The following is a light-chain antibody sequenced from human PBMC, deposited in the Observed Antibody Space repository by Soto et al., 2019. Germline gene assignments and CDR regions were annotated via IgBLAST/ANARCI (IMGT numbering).Light chain of an antibody. J-gene: IGLJ1*01. CDR1: SSDIGRYNY. CDR2: DVS. Sequence: QSALTQPASVSGSPGQSITISCTGTSSDIGRYNYVSWYQQYPGKAPKFMIYDVSNRPSGVSNRFSGSKSGNTASLTISGLQAEDEADYYCSSYISSSTYVFGTGTKLT. V-gene: IGLV2-14*01. CDR3: SSYISSSTYV.